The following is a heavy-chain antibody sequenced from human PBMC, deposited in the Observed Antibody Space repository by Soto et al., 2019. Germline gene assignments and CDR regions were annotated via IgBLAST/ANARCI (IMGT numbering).Heavy chain of an antibody. V-gene: IGHV4-30-4*01. Sequence: QVQLQESGPRLVSPSQTLSLTCTVSGGSISSAAYCWSWIRQSPDKGLEWIGHIYDGGTTYSSPSLKGRVTISADTSETQFSLKLNSVSDADTAVYYCARGPSGDKVDYWGQGIQVTVSS. J-gene: IGHJ4*02. CDR2: IYDGGTT. CDR3: ARGPSGDKVDY. CDR1: GGSISSAAYC. D-gene: IGHD7-27*01.